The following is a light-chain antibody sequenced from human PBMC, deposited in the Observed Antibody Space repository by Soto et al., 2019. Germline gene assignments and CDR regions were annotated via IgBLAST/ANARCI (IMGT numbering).Light chain of an antibody. Sequence: IVLTPSPATLYSFPADSVSLSCRASQYINTRLAWYQHRPGQAPRRLIYQTSIRAAGIPARFSASGTGTDFTLTISDVQPEDFAVYYCHQRQSWPRTFGQGTKVDIK. CDR2: QTS. V-gene: IGKV3-11*01. J-gene: IGKJ1*01. CDR3: HQRQSWPRT. CDR1: QYINTR.